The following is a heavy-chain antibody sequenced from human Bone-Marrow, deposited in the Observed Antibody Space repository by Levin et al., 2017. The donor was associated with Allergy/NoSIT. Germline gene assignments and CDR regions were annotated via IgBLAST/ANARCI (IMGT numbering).Heavy chain of an antibody. V-gene: IGHV3-74*01. CDR1: GFTISGHW. D-gene: IGHD3-10*01. J-gene: IGHJ4*02. CDR2: INSDGSSI. CDR3: TRGGSGSLGDY. Sequence: AGGSLRLSCAASGFTISGHWMHWVRQAPGKGLVWVSRINSDGSSISYADFVKGRFTVSRDNAKNTVYLQMNSLRAEDTAVYYCTRGGSGSLGDYWGQGTLVTVSS.